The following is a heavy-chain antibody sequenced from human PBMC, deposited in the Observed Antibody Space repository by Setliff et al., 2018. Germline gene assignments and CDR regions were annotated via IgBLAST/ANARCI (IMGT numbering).Heavy chain of an antibody. CDR3: ARGLREDGYHLADY. CDR2: IIPIFGTA. D-gene: IGHD5-12*01. CDR1: GGTFSSYA. V-gene: IGHV1-69*13. Sequence: SVKVSCKASGGTFSSYAISWVRQAPGQGLEWMGGIIPIFGTANYAQKFQGRVTITADESTSTAYMELSSLRSEDTAVYYCARGLREDGYHLADYWGQGTLVTVSS. J-gene: IGHJ4*02.